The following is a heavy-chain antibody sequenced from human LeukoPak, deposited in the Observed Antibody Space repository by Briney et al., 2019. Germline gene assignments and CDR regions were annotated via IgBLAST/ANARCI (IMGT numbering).Heavy chain of an antibody. D-gene: IGHD1-14*01. V-gene: IGHV4-34*01. J-gene: IGHJ4*02. CDR3: ARSGDTHYFDY. CDR1: GGSFSGYY. Sequence: SETLSLTCAVYGGSFSGYYWIWIRQPPGKGLEWIGEINHSGSTNYNPSLKSRVTISVDTSKNQFSLKLSSVTAADTAVYYCARSGDTHYFDYWGQGTLVTVST. CDR2: INHSGST.